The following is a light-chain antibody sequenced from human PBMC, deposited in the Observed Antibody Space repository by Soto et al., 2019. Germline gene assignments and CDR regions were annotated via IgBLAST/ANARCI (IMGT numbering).Light chain of an antibody. Sequence: PGERATLSCRASQSVSSYLAWYQQKPGQAPRLLIYDASNRATGIPARFSGSGSGTDFTLTISSLEPEDFAVYYCQQRSNWPPGLTFGGGTKVEIK. CDR1: QSVSSY. CDR3: QQRSNWPPGLT. CDR2: DAS. V-gene: IGKV3-11*01. J-gene: IGKJ4*01.